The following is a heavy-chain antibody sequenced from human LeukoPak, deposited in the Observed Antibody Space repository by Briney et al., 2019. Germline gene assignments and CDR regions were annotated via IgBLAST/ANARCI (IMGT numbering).Heavy chain of an antibody. Sequence: GGSLRLSCAASGFTFSSYSMNWVRQAPGKGLEWVSSISGSSSYIYYADSVKGRFTISRDNAKNSLHLQMSSLRAEDTAVCYCARDSANVVGAKSIFDYWGQGALVTVSS. CDR2: ISGSSSYI. CDR1: GFTFSSYS. D-gene: IGHD1-26*01. CDR3: ARDSANVVGAKSIFDY. V-gene: IGHV3-21*01. J-gene: IGHJ4*02.